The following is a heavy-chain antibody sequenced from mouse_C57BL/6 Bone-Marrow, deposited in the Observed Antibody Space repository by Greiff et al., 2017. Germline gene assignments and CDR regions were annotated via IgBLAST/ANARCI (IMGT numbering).Heavy chain of an antibody. CDR3: ARRWPFDY. J-gene: IGHJ2*01. CDR1: GYSFTGYY. V-gene: IGHV1-42*01. CDR2: LNPSTGGT. Sequence: VQLQQSGPELVKPGASVKISCKASGYSFTGYYMNWVKQSPEKSLEWIGELNPSTGGTTYNQKFKAKSTLTVDKSSSTAYMQLKSLTSEDSAVYYCARRWPFDYWGQGTTLTVSS. D-gene: IGHD1-1*02.